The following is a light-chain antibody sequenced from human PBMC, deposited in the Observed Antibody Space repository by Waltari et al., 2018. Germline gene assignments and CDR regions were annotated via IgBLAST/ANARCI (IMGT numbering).Light chain of an antibody. CDR1: SPNLGSNT. CDR3: AAWDDSLNGRV. V-gene: IGLV1-44*01. Sequence: QSVLTQPPSASGTPGQRVTISCSGSSPNLGSNTVNRYQQLPGTAPKLLIYSNNQRPSGVPDRFSGSKSGTSASLAISGLQSEDEADYYCAAWDDSLNGRVFGGGTKLTVL. CDR2: SNN. J-gene: IGLJ3*02.